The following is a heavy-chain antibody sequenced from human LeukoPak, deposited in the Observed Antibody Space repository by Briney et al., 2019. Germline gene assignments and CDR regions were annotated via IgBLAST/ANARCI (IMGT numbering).Heavy chain of an antibody. CDR2: IYYSGST. J-gene: IGHJ4*02. CDR1: GGSISSYY. CDR3: ARGSDSSGSTSFDY. D-gene: IGHD3-22*01. V-gene: IGHV4-59*01. Sequence: SETLSLTCTVSGGSISSYYWSWIRQPPGKGLGWIGYIYYSGSTNYNPSPKSRVTISADATKNQSPLKLSSVTAADTAVYYCARGSDSSGSTSFDYWGQGTLVTVSS.